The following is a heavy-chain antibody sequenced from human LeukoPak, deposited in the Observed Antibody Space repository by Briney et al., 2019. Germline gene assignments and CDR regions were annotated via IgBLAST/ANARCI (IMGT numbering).Heavy chain of an antibody. CDR2: INPNSGGT. D-gene: IGHD3-16*02. J-gene: IGHJ4*02. CDR1: GYTFTGYY. V-gene: IGHV1-2*06. Sequence: ASVKVSCKASGYTFTGYYMHWVRQAPGQGLEWMGRINPNSGGTNYAQKFQGRVTMTRDTSISTAYMELSRLRFDDTAVYYCARDYDYVWGSYRYTFDYWGQGTLVTVSS. CDR3: ARDYDYVWGSYRYTFDY.